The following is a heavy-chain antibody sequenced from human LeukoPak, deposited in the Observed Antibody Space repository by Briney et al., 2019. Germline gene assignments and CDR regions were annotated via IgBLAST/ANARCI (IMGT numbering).Heavy chain of an antibody. V-gene: IGHV3-11*01. J-gene: IGHJ4*02. D-gene: IGHD3/OR15-3a*01. CDR2: IGKRGTDI. Sequence: GGSLRLSCAASGFTFTDYYLSWVRQAPGKGLEWISYIGKRGTDINYADSVKGRSTASRDNAKSSLFLQMDNLRAEDTAVYYCATTARVGQNWGQGTLVTVSS. CDR3: ATTARVGQN. CDR1: GFTFTDYY.